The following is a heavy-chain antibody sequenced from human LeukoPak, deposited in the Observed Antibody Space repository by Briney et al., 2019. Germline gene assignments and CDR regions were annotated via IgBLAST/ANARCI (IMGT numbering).Heavy chain of an antibody. CDR3: ARGLYVRNRYPGGYFQN. Sequence: GGSLRLSCASSGFTFSSITMNWVRQAPGKGLEWVSSISGSSTYIYYADSVKGRFTISRDSAENSLYLQMNSLRAEDTAVYYCARGLYVRNRYPGGYFQNRGQGTLVTVSS. CDR2: ISGSSTYI. V-gene: IGHV3-21*01. D-gene: IGHD3-16*02. CDR1: GFTFSSIT. J-gene: IGHJ1*01.